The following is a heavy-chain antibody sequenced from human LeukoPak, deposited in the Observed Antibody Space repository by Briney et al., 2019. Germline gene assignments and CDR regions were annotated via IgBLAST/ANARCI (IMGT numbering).Heavy chain of an antibody. CDR3: AAGSRVTTNFDY. V-gene: IGHV1-58*02. CDR2: IVVGSGNT. CDR1: GGTFSSYA. Sequence: SVKVSCKASGGTFSSYAISWVRQARGQRLEWIGWIVVGSGNTNYAQKFQERVTITRDMSTSTAYMELSSLRSEDTAVYYCAAGSRVTTNFDYWGQGTLVTVSS. D-gene: IGHD4-11*01. J-gene: IGHJ4*02.